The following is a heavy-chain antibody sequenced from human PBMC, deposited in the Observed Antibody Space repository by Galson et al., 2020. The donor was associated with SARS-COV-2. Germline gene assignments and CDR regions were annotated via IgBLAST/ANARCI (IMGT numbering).Heavy chain of an antibody. CDR3: ARTPLGYCSTTSCHYPFDP. CDR2: NSHRSSYI. CDR1: GFTFSDYT. J-gene: IGHJ5*02. Sequence: GESLKISCAASGFTFSDYTMNWVRQAPGKGLEWVSSNSHRSSYIYYADSVKGRFTISRDNAKNSLFLQVNSLTVEDTAVYYCARTPLGYCSTTSCHYPFDPWGQGTLVTVSS. V-gene: IGHV3-21*01. D-gene: IGHD2-2*01.